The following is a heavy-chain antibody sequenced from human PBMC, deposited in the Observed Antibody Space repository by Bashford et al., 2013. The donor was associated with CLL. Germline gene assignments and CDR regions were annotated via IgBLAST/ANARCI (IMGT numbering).Heavy chain of an antibody. Sequence: ASVKVSCKASGYTFTGYYMHWVRQAPGQGLEWMGWINPNSGGTNYAQKFQGRVTMTRDTSISTAYMELSRLKSDDTAVYYCARGSFYDGVAYYPRVPFDYWGLGTLVTVSS. CDR3: ARGSFYDGVAYYPRVPFDY. J-gene: IGHJ4*02. CDR1: GYTFTGYY. V-gene: IGHV1-2*02. D-gene: IGHD3-22*01. CDR2: INPNSGGT.